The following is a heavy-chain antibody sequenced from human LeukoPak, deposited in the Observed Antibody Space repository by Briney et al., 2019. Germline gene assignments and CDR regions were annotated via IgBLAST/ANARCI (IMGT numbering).Heavy chain of an antibody. Sequence: GGSLRLSCAASGFTFSSYSMNWVRQAPGKGLEWVSSISSSSSYIYYADSVKGRFTISRDNAKNSLYLQMNSLRAEDTAVYYCARERAGQRLDEGFDYWGQGTLVTVSS. V-gene: IGHV3-21*01. CDR3: ARERAGQRLDEGFDY. J-gene: IGHJ4*02. CDR2: ISSSSSYI. D-gene: IGHD6-25*01. CDR1: GFTFSSYS.